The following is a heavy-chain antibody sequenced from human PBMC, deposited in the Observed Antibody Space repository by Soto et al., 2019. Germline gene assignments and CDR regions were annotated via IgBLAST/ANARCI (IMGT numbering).Heavy chain of an antibody. Sequence: QVQLQESGPGLVKPSETLSLTCTVSGGSISNHYWSWIRQPPGKGLEWIGYIYYNCNTNYNPPLKRRVPMSVGTSKNQISLKLSSVTAADTAVYYCTRANWYSEYWGQGTLVTVSS. CDR2: IYYNCNT. CDR3: TRANWYSEY. D-gene: IGHD7-27*01. CDR1: GGSISNHY. V-gene: IGHV4-59*11. J-gene: IGHJ4*02.